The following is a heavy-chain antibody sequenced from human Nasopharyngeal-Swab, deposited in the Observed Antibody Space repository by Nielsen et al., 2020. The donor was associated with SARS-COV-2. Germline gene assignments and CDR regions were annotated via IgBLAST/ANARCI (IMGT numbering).Heavy chain of an antibody. Sequence: ASVKVSCKASGYTFNTYGISWVRQTPGQGLEWMGWISAYNGNTNYAQKVQGRVTMTTDTSTSTAYMELRSLRSDDTAVYYCARHFLLRYFDYWGQGTLVTVSS. CDR1: GYTFNTYG. V-gene: IGHV1-18*01. J-gene: IGHJ4*02. D-gene: IGHD3-3*01. CDR3: ARHFLLRYFDY. CDR2: ISAYNGNT.